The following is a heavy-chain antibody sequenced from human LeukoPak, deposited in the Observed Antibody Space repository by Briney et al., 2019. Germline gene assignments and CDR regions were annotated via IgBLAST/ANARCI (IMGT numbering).Heavy chain of an antibody. CDR1: GGSISSSSYY. V-gene: IGHV4-39*01. CDR2: IYYSGST. J-gene: IGHJ4*02. Sequence: PSETLSLTCTVSGGSISSSSYYWGWIRQPPGKGLEWIGSIYYSGSTYYNPSLKSRVTISVDTSKNQFSLKLSSVTAADTAVYYYARLVGATWERSLDYWGQGTLVTVSS. D-gene: IGHD1-26*01. CDR3: ARLVGATWERSLDY.